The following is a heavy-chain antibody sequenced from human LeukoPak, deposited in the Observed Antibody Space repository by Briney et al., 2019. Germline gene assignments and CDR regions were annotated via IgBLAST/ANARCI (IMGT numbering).Heavy chain of an antibody. J-gene: IGHJ6*03. CDR2: ISSSSYI. CDR1: GITFSSNS. D-gene: IGHD3-16*01. CDR3: ARDVRGYYYDYMDV. Sequence: PGGSLRLSCAASGITFSSNSMNGGRQAPGKGREWVSSISSSSYIYYADSVKGRFTISRDNAKNSLYLQMNSLGAEDTAVYYCARDVRGYYYDYMDVWGKGTTVTVSS. V-gene: IGHV3-21*01.